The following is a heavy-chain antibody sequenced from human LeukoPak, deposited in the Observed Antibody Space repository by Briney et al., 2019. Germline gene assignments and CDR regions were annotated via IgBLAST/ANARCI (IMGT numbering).Heavy chain of an antibody. CDR2: IKQDGSEK. CDR3: ARARVAAVAGTVDY. Sequence: GGSLRLSCAASGFTFSSYWMSWVRQAPGKGLEWVANIKQDGSEKYYVDSVKGRFTISRDNAKNSLYLQMNSLRAEDTAVYYCARARVAAVAGTVDYWGQGTLVTVSS. CDR1: GFTFSSYW. J-gene: IGHJ4*02. D-gene: IGHD6-19*01. V-gene: IGHV3-7*01.